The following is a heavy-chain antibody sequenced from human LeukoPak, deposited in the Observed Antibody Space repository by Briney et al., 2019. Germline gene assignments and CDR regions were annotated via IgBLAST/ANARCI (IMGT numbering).Heavy chain of an antibody. D-gene: IGHD2-15*01. V-gene: IGHV3-23*01. J-gene: IGHJ4*02. CDR2: ITSGFTP. Sequence: PGGSLRLSCAASGLTFSDYAMSWFRQAPGKGPEWVSGITSGFTPHYADSVKGRFTISRVNSKNMFHLQLNSLRAEDTAVYYCAKDYSDSRVADVFFEYWGQGTLVTVSS. CDR1: GLTFSDYA. CDR3: AKDYSDSRVADVFFEY.